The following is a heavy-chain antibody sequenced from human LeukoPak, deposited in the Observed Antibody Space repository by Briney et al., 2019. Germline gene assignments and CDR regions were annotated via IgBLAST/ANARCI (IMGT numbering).Heavy chain of an antibody. V-gene: IGHV3-7*03. CDR1: GFTFSSYW. J-gene: IGHJ4*02. D-gene: IGHD3-9*01. CDR3: ARDHSLYYDILTGYAFDY. Sequence: GGSLRLSCAASGFTFSSYWMGWVRQAPGKGLEWVANIKQDGSEKYYVDSVKGRFTISRDNAKNSLYLQMNSLRAEDTAVYYCARDHSLYYDILTGYAFDYWGQGTLVTVSS. CDR2: IKQDGSEK.